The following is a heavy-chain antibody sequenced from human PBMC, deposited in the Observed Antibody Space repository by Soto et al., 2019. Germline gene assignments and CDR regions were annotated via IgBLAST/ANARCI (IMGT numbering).Heavy chain of an antibody. CDR2: IKATAYGGTT. D-gene: IGHD3-22*01. Sequence: PGGSLSLSCVVYNMTFTYAWRSWVRQAPGKGLEWVGRIKATAYGGTTDYAAPVTSRFSISTEDSKNILHFEMNSLGTEDNGTYFCRTDDTSGYYLEHWGLGTLVTVSS. CDR1: NMTFTYAW. J-gene: IGHJ4*02. V-gene: IGHV3-15*01. CDR3: RTDDTSGYYLEH.